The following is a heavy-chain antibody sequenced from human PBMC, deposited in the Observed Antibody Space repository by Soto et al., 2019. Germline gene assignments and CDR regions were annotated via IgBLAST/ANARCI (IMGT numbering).Heavy chain of an antibody. V-gene: IGHV4-34*01. J-gene: IGHJ6*02. CDR2: INHSGST. CDR1: SGSFSGYY. D-gene: IGHD2-21*02. Sequence: QVQLQQWGAGLLKPSETLSLTCAVYSGSFSGYYWSWIRQPPGMGLEWIGEINHSGSTNYNPSLKSRVTISVDTSKNQFSLKLSSVTAADTAVYYCARGRVGGNSGSRRYYYYGMDVWGQGTTVTVSS. CDR3: ARGRVGGNSGSRRYYYYGMDV.